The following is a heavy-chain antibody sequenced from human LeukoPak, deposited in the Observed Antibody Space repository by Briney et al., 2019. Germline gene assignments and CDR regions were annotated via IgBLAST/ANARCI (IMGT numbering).Heavy chain of an antibody. CDR3: ARSARPSRYYYMDV. V-gene: IGHV4-39*07. CDR2: INHSGST. CDR1: GGSVNSGSYY. Sequence: SETLSLTCTVSGGSVNSGSYYWSWIRQPPGKGLEWIGEINHSGSTNYNPSLKSRVTISVDTSKNQFSLKLSSVTAADTAVYYCARSARPSRYYYMDVWGKGTTVTVSS. D-gene: IGHD6-6*01. J-gene: IGHJ6*03.